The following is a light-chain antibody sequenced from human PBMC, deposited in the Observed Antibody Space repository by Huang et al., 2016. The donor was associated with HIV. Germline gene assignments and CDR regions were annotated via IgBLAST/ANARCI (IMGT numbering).Light chain of an antibody. CDR3: HQSRSFPYT. J-gene: IGKJ2*01. V-gene: IGKV6-21*02. CDR1: QSIGNS. Sequence: DIVLTQSPDFQYVTPKEKVTITCRASQSIGNSLHWDQQKPRQSPSLLIKYASTSISGVPSRLSGSGFGTDFNLTINSLESEDAATYYCHQSRSFPYTFGQGTRLEIK. CDR2: YAS.